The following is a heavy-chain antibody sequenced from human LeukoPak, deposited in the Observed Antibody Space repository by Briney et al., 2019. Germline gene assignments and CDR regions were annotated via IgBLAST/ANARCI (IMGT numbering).Heavy chain of an antibody. CDR2: IFYTGSI. CDR3: ARALRFAPPIGMDV. V-gene: IGHV4-39*01. CDR1: GDSISSSYYY. J-gene: IGHJ6*02. Sequence: SETLSLTCNVSGDSISSSYYYWGWIRQPPGKGLEWIGSIFYTGSIYHNPSLKSRVTISMDTSKNEFSLKLASVTAADAAVYYCARALRFAPPIGMDVWGQGTTVTVSS.